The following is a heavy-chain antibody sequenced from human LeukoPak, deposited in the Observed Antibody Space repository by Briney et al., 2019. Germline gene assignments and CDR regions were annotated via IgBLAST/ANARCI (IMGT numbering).Heavy chain of an antibody. J-gene: IGHJ6*03. CDR2: IYTSGST. D-gene: IGHD5-18*01. Sequence: PSETLSLTCTVSGGSISSYYWSWIRQPAGKGLEWIGRIYTSGSTNYNPSLKSRVTISVDTSKNQFSLKLSSVTAADTAVYYCARERGYSYGYYYYYYMDVWGKGTTVTISS. V-gene: IGHV4-4*07. CDR3: ARERGYSYGYYYYYYMDV. CDR1: GGSISSYY.